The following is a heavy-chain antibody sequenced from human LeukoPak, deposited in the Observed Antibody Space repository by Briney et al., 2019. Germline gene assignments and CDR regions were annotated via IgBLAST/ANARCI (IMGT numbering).Heavy chain of an antibody. D-gene: IGHD2-2*01. Sequence: SQTLSLTCAISGDSVSSNSAAWNWIRQSPSRGLEWLGRTYYRSKWYNDYAVSVKSRITINPDTSKSQFSLQLNSVTPEDTAVYYCARCRCSSTSCSYWYFDLWGRGTLVTVSS. CDR1: GDSVSSNSAA. V-gene: IGHV6-1*01. J-gene: IGHJ2*01. CDR3: ARCRCSSTSCSYWYFDL. CDR2: TYYRSKWYN.